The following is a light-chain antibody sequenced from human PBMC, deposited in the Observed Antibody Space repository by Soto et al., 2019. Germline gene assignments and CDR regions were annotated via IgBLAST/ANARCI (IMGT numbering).Light chain of an antibody. Sequence: QSVLTQPPSVSGAPGLRVTISCTGSSSNIGAGYDVHWYQQLPGTAPKLLIYGNSNRPSGVPDRFSGSKSGSSASLAITGLQAEDESDYYCQSYDSSLSVGVFGTGTKLTVL. J-gene: IGLJ1*01. CDR2: GNS. V-gene: IGLV1-40*01. CDR3: QSYDSSLSVGV. CDR1: SSNIGAGYD.